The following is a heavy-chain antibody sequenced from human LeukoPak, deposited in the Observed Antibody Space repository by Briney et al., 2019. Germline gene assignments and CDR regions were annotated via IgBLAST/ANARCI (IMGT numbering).Heavy chain of an antibody. D-gene: IGHD2-21*02. J-gene: IGHJ3*02. V-gene: IGHV3-48*04. CDR1: GFTFSTYS. CDR3: SRETYCGGVSYLMVAFDI. CDR2: ITSSSSTK. Sequence: GGSLRLSCAASGFTFSTYSMNWVRQAPGKGLEWVSYITSSSSTKYYADSVKGRFTISRDNAKNSLYLQMNSLRAEDTPVYYCSRETYCGGVSYLMVAFDIGGKGKVVTVSS.